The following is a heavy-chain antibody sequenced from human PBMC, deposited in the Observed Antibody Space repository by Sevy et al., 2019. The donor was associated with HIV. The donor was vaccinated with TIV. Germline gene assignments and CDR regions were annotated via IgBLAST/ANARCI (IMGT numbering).Heavy chain of an antibody. Sequence: ASVKVSCKASGYTFTGDYLHWVRQAPGQGLEWMGRVYPNSGGTNYARKFQARVTMTRDTSISTAYMERSRLRFDDTAVYYWARDGGGGTTNSGMDVWGQGTTVTVSS. J-gene: IGHJ6*02. D-gene: IGHD1-7*01. V-gene: IGHV1-2*06. CDR1: GYTFTGDY. CDR3: ARDGGGGTTNSGMDV. CDR2: VYPNSGGT.